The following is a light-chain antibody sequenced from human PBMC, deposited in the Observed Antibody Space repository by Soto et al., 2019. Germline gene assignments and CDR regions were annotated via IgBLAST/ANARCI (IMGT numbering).Light chain of an antibody. CDR2: AAS. Sequence: IQLTQSPSSLSASVGYSVTITCRSSEYIRSWLGWYQQKAWEAPKLLIYAASSLQSGFPSRFSGSVSGTHFTLTSRRPQPEDFATYYFKQSYSTPWTLAQGKKV. J-gene: IGKJ1*01. CDR3: KQSYSTPWT. V-gene: IGKV1-39*01. CDR1: EYIRSW.